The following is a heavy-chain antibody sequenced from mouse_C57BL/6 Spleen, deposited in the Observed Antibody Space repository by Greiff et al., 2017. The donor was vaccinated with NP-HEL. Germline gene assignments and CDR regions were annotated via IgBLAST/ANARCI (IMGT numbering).Heavy chain of an antibody. V-gene: IGHV2-9*01. J-gene: IGHJ4*01. Sequence: VKVVESGPGLVAPSQSLSITCTVSGFSLTSYGVDWVRQPPGKGLEWLGVIWGGGSTNYNSALMSRLSISKDNSKSQVFLKMNSLQTDDTAMYYCAKLTSSDYGSSYDAMDYWGQGTSVTVSS. CDR2: IWGGGST. CDR3: AKLTSSDYGSSYDAMDY. D-gene: IGHD1-1*01. CDR1: GFSLTSYG.